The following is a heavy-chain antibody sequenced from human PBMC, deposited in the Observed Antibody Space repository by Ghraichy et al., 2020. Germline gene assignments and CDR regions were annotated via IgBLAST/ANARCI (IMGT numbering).Heavy chain of an antibody. CDR2: VYYSGST. V-gene: IGHV4-39*01. Sequence: SETLSLTCTVSGGSISSSSYYWGWIRQPPGKGLEWIGSVYYSGSTYYNPSLKSRVTISVDTSKNQFSLKLSSVTAADTAVYYCARHITIFGVVITRLAHFDYWGQGTLVTVSS. CDR1: GGSISSSSYY. CDR3: ARHITIFGVVITRLAHFDY. J-gene: IGHJ4*02. D-gene: IGHD3-3*01.